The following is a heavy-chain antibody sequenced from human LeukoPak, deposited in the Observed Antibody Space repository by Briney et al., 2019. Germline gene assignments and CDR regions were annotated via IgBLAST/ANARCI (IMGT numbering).Heavy chain of an antibody. CDR2: IWFDGSRQ. J-gene: IGHJ4*02. D-gene: IGHD1-26*01. CDR3: ARAGASSEIDY. CDR1: GFTFTSYG. Sequence: SGGSLRLSCATSGFTFTSYGFHWVRQAPNKGLEWVAVIWFDGSRQYYIDTVRGRFTVSRDNSKNTIYLQMNSLRVGDTAIYYCARAGASSEIDYWGQGTLVTVSS. V-gene: IGHV3-33*01.